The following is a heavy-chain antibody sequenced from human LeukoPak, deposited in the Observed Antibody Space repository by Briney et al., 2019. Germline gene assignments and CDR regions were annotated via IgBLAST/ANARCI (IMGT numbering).Heavy chain of an antibody. D-gene: IGHD2-2*01. J-gene: IGHJ3*02. V-gene: IGHV4-4*07. Sequence: SETLSLTCTVSGGSISSYYWSWIRQPAGKGLEWIGRIYTSGSTNYNPSLKSRVTMSVDTSKNQFSLKLSSVTAADTAVYYCARDNIVVVPAAGHDAFDIWGQGTMVTVSS. CDR3: ARDNIVVVPAAGHDAFDI. CDR1: GGSISSYY. CDR2: IYTSGST.